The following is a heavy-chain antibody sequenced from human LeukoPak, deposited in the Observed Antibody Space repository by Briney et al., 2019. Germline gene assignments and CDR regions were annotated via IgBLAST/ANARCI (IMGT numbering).Heavy chain of an antibody. CDR1: GFSASGNY. Sequence: PGGSLRLSCAASGFSASGNYMSWVRRTPGRGLERVSVIYGGGHTYYADSVKGRFTISRDKSRNTLYLQMNSLRAEDTAVYYCARVFPDILTGLDFDYWGQGTLVTVSS. V-gene: IGHV3-66*01. CDR2: IYGGGHT. J-gene: IGHJ4*02. D-gene: IGHD3-9*01. CDR3: ARVFPDILTGLDFDY.